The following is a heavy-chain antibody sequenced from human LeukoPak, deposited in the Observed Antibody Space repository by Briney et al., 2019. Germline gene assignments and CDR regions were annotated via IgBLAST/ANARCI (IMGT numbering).Heavy chain of an antibody. D-gene: IGHD6-25*01. Sequence: SETLSLTCTVSGGSISSYYWSWIRQPPGKGLEWIGYIYYSGSTNYNPSLKSRVTISVDTSKNQFSLKLSSVTAADTAVYYCVRASGFFHYFDYWGQGTLVTVSS. CDR2: IYYSGST. CDR3: VRASGFFHYFDY. J-gene: IGHJ4*02. V-gene: IGHV4-59*08. CDR1: GGSISSYY.